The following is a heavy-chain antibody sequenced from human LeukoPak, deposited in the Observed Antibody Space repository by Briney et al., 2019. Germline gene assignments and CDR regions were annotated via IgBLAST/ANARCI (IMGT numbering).Heavy chain of an antibody. V-gene: IGHV4-59*08. J-gene: IGHJ4*02. Sequence: SETLSLTCTVSGGSISSYYWSWIRQPPGKGLEWIGYIYYSGSTNYNPSLKSRVTISVDTSKNQFSLKLSPVTAADTAVYYCARFSSGWYRGYFFDYWGQGTLVTVSS. CDR1: GGSISSYY. CDR2: IYYSGST. CDR3: ARFSSGWYRGYFFDY. D-gene: IGHD6-19*01.